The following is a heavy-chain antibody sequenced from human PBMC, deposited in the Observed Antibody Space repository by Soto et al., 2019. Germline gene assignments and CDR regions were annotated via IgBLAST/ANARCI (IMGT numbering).Heavy chain of an antibody. Sequence: QVQLQESGPGLVKPSGTLSLTCAVSGGSISSSYWWTWVRQPPGKGLEWIGEIYHSGSTKYNPSLKSRVTISVDKSKNQISLELRSVTAADTAVYYCATYVTFRGFDYWGQGTLVTVSS. D-gene: IGHD3-10*02. V-gene: IGHV4-4*02. CDR1: GGSISSSYW. J-gene: IGHJ4*02. CDR3: ATYVTFRGFDY. CDR2: IYHSGST.